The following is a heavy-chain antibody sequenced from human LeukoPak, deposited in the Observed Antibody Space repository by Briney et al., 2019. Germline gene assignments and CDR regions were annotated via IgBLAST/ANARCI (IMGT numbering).Heavy chain of an antibody. CDR1: GFTFSSYA. CDR3: AGHLWRSAHFDY. Sequence: PGGSLRLSCAASGFTFSSYAMSWVRQAPGKGLERVSAISGSGGSTYYADSVKGRFTISRDNSKNTLYLQMNSLRAEDTAVYYCAGHLWRSAHFDYWGQGTLVTVSS. D-gene: IGHD2/OR15-2a*01. J-gene: IGHJ4*02. CDR2: ISGSGGST. V-gene: IGHV3-23*01.